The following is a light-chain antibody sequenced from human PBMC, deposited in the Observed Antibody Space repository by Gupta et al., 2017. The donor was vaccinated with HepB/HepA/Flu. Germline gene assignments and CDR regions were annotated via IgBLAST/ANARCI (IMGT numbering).Light chain of an antibody. V-gene: IGLV1-47*01. Sequence: SVLTTPPSASVTPGTRVTISCSGSSSTIGSNYAYWYQQHPGTAPKLLIYRNNQRHSWVPDRVYGSKCGTSAALAISGLRAEDEADYYCAAWDDSLSGGLFGGGTKLTVL. J-gene: IGLJ3*02. CDR2: RNN. CDR1: SSTIGSNY. CDR3: AAWDDSLSGGL.